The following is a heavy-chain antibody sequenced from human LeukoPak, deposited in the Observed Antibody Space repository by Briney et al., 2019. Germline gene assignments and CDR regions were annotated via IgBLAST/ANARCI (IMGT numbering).Heavy chain of an antibody. Sequence: GASVKVSCKASGYTFTSYGISWVRQAPGQRLEWVGWISAYNGNTNYAQKLQGRVTMTTDTSTSTAYMELRSLRSDDTAVYYCARRDYYDSSGYYSDWGQGTLVTVSS. CDR1: GYTFTSYG. CDR3: ARRDYYDSSGYYSD. V-gene: IGHV1-18*01. J-gene: IGHJ4*02. D-gene: IGHD3-22*01. CDR2: ISAYNGNT.